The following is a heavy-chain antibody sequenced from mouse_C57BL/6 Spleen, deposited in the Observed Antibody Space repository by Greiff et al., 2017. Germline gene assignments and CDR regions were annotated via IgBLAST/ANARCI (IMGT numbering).Heavy chain of an antibody. D-gene: IGHD1-1*01. CDR2: ISSGGSYT. CDR3: ARPSLRDYFDY. J-gene: IGHJ2*01. CDR1: GFTFSSYG. Sequence: EVNLVESGGDLVKPGGSLKLSCAASGFTFSSYGMSWVRQTPDKRLEWVATISSGGSYTYYPDSVKGRFTISRDNAKNTLYLQMSSLKSEDTAMYYCARPSLRDYFDYWGQGTTLTVSS. V-gene: IGHV5-6*01.